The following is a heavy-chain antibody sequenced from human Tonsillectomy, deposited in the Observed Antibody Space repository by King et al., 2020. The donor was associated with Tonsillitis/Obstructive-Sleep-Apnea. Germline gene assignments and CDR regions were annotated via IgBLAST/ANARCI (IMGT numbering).Heavy chain of an antibody. Sequence: VQLLESGGGLVPPGGSLRLSCAASGLTFASYAMSWVRQAPGKGLEWVSAISGIGGSTYYADSVKGLFTISRDNSKNTLYMQMNSLRAEDTAVYYCARDRGMTTAPLWGQGTLVTVSS. CDR2: ISGIGGST. D-gene: IGHD4-11*01. J-gene: IGHJ4*02. V-gene: IGHV3-23*01. CDR1: GLTFASYA. CDR3: ARDRGMTTAPL.